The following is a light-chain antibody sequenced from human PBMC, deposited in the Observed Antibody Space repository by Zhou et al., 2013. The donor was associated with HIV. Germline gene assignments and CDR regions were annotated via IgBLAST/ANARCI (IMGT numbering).Light chain of an antibody. V-gene: IGKV3-11*01. CDR1: QSVSSY. CDR3: QQYHARPPALT. Sequence: EIVLTQSPATLSLSPGERATLSCRASQSVSSYLAWYQHKPGQAPRLLIYDASNRATGIPARFSGSRSGTEFTLTISSMQSEDSAVYYCQQYHARPPALTFGGGSKVEIK. CDR2: DAS. J-gene: IGKJ4*01.